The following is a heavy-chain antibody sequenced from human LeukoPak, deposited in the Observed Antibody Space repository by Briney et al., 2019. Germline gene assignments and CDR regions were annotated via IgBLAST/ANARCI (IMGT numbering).Heavy chain of an antibody. CDR1: GYTFSSYD. CDR3: ARAIRNQLLSDY. Sequence: GASEKVSCNTSGYTFSSYDVIWVRLAPGQGLEWTGWMNPNSGNTGYAQKFQGRVTMTGDTSISTAYMELSSLISEDTAVYYCARAIRNQLLSDYWGQGTLVTVSS. J-gene: IGHJ4*02. D-gene: IGHD2-2*01. V-gene: IGHV1-8*01. CDR2: MNPNSGNT.